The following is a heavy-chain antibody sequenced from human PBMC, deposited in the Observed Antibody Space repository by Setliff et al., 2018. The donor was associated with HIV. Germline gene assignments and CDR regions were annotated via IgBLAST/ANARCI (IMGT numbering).Heavy chain of an antibody. D-gene: IGHD6-19*01. CDR1: GYTFTDYY. CDR3: AIPLSSGGDH. CDR2: INPQSGGT. Sequence: GASVKVSCKASGYTFTDYYIHWVRQAPGQGLEWMGWINPQSGGTTYAQKFQGRVTVTRDTSISTAYVELSRLRSDDTAVYYCAIPLSSGGDHWGQGTLVTVSS. J-gene: IGHJ5*02. V-gene: IGHV1-2*02.